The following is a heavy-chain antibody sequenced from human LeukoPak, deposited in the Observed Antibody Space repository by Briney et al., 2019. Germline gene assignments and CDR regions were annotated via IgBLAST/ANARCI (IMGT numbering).Heavy chain of an antibody. D-gene: IGHD3-22*01. Sequence: GGSLRLSCAASGFTFSSYAMHWVRQAPGKGLEWVAVISYDGSNKYYADSVKGRFTISRDNSKNTLYLQMNSLRAEDTAVYYCAKGRYYYDSSGPYYFDYWGQGTLVTVSS. V-gene: IGHV3-30*04. CDR3: AKGRYYYDSSGPYYFDY. CDR2: ISYDGSNK. CDR1: GFTFSSYA. J-gene: IGHJ4*02.